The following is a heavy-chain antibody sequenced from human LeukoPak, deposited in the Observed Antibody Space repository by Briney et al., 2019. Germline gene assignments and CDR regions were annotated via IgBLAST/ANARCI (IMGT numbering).Heavy chain of an antibody. CDR1: GGSISSGSYY. J-gene: IGHJ4*02. V-gene: IGHV4-61*02. D-gene: IGHD5/OR15-5a*01. CDR2: IYTSGST. CDR3: ARGRLSGYFDY. Sequence: PSETLSLTCTVSGGSISSGSYYWSWIRQPAGKGLEWIGRIYTSGSTNYNPSLKSRVTISVDTSKNQFSLKLSSVTAADTAVYYCARGRLSGYFDYWGQGTLSPSPQ.